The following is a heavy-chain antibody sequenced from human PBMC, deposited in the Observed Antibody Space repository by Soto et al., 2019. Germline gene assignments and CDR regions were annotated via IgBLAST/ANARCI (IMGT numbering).Heavy chain of an antibody. D-gene: IGHD2-2*01. CDR3: ARVPSQLLCPDY. CDR1: GFTFSDHY. CDR2: TRNKANSYTT. Sequence: EVQLVESGGGLVQPGGSLRLSCAASGFTFSDHYMDWVRQAPGKGLEWVGRTRNKANSYTTEYAASVKGRFTISRDDSKNSLYLQMNSLKTEDTAVYYCARVPSQLLCPDYWGQGTLVTVSS. J-gene: IGHJ4*02. V-gene: IGHV3-72*01.